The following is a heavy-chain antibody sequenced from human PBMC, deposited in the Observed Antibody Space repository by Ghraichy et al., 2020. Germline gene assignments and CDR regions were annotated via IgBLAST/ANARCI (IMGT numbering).Heavy chain of an antibody. J-gene: IGHJ4*02. CDR3: ARAGYYDSSGYYYVRRGGYFDY. D-gene: IGHD3-22*01. CDR2: INHSGST. Sequence: SETLSLTCAVYGGSFSGYYWSWIRQPPGKGLEWIGEINHSGSTNYNPSLKSRVTISVDTSKNQFSLKLSSVTAADTAVYYCARAGYYDSSGYYYVRRGGYFDYWGQGTLVTVSS. V-gene: IGHV4-34*01. CDR1: GGSFSGYY.